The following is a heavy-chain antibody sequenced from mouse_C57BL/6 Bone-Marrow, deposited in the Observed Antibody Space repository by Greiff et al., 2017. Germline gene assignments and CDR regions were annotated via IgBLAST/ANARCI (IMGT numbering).Heavy chain of an antibody. CDR2: INPSTGGT. J-gene: IGHJ1*03. V-gene: IGHV1-42*01. Sequence: EVQLQQSGPELVKPGASVKISCKASGYSFTGYYMNWVKQSPEKSLEWIGEINPSTGGTTYNQKFKAKATLTVDKSSSTAYMQLKSLTSEDSAVYYCARYRYYGSSHWYFDVWGTGTTVTVSS. D-gene: IGHD1-1*01. CDR3: ARYRYYGSSHWYFDV. CDR1: GYSFTGYY.